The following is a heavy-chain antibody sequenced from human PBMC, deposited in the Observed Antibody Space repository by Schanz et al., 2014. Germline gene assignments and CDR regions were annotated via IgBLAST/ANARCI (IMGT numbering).Heavy chain of an antibody. J-gene: IGHJ5*02. CDR2: IQFDGSKK. CDR1: GFTFSSYA. V-gene: IGHV3-30*02. CDR3: AKELYSGSHYGWFDP. Sequence: QVQLVESGGGVVQPGGSLRLSCAASGFTFSSYAMHWVRQAPGKGLEWVAFIQFDGSKKYYADSVKGRFTISRDNSKNTLYLQMDSLRTEDTAVYYCAKELYSGSHYGWFDPWGQGTLVTVSS. D-gene: IGHD1-26*01.